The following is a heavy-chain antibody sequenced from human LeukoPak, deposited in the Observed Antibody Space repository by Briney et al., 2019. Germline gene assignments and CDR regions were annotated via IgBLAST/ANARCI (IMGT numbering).Heavy chain of an antibody. J-gene: IGHJ4*02. CDR2: IRYDGSNK. D-gene: IGHD5-24*01. V-gene: IGHV3-30*02. Sequence: GGSLRLSCAASGFTFSSYGMHWVRQAPGKGLEWVAFIRYDGSNKYYADSVKGRFTISRDNSKNTLYLQMNSLRAEDTAVYYCAKGGRWLQYFDYWGQGTLVTVSS. CDR1: GFTFSSYG. CDR3: AKGGRWLQYFDY.